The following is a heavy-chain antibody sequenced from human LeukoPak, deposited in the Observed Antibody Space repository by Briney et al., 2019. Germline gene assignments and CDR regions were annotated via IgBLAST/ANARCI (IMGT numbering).Heavy chain of an antibody. D-gene: IGHD5-18*01. CDR2: IYTSGST. CDR1: GGSISSYY. CDR3: ARGRGYSYGYYYFDY. V-gene: IGHV4-4*07. Sequence: SETLSLTCTVSGGSISSYYWSWIRQPAGKVLEWIGRIYTSGSTNYNPSLKSRVTISVDTSKNQFSLKLSSVTAADTAVYYCARGRGYSYGYYYFDYWGQGTLVTVSS. J-gene: IGHJ4*02.